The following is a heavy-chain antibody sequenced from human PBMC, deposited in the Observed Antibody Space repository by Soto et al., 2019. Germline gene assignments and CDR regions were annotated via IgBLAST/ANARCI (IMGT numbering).Heavy chain of an antibody. CDR2: IYPGDSDT. J-gene: IGHJ6*02. D-gene: IGHD6-19*01. V-gene: IGHV5-51*01. CDR3: ATPRIAVAGTSDYYYYYGMDV. Sequence: PGESLKISCKGSGYSFTSYWIGWVRQMPGKGLEWMGIIYPGDSDTRYSPSFQGQVTISADKSISTAYLQWSSLKASDTAMYYCATPRIAVAGTSDYYYYYGMDVWGQGTTVTVSS. CDR1: GYSFTSYW.